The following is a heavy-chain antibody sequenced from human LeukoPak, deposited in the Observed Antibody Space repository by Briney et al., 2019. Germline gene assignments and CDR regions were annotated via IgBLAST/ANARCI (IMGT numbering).Heavy chain of an antibody. CDR2: INPNSGGT. V-gene: IGHV1-2*02. CDR1: GYTFTGYY. D-gene: IGHD3-10*01. CDR3: ARAYFPITMVRGVSLGWFDP. Sequence: RASVKVSCKASGYTFTGYYMHWVRQAPGQGLEWTGWINPNSGGTNYAQKFQGRVTMTRDTSISTAYMELSRLRSDDTAVYYCARAYFPITMVRGVSLGWFDPWGQGTLVTVSS. J-gene: IGHJ5*02.